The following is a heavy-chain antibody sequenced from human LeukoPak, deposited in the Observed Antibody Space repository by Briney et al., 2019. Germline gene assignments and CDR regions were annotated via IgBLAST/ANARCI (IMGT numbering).Heavy chain of an antibody. CDR2: MIPIFGRA. D-gene: IGHD5-18*01. CDR3: ASLGYSYGFDY. J-gene: IGHJ4*02. CDR1: VDTFSSYA. V-gene: IGHV1-69*05. Sequence: ASVKVSCKASVDTFSSYAISGVRQAPGQGLEWMGGMIPIFGRANYAQKFQGRVTISTDESTSRADMELSSLRSVNTAVYYCASLGYSYGFDYWGQGTLVTVPS.